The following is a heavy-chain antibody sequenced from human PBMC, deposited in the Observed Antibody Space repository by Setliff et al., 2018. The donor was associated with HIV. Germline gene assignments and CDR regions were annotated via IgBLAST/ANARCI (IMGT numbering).Heavy chain of an antibody. J-gene: IGHJ4*02. CDR3: AKLIRPVTMIVVVVKGAFDY. CDR1: GYSFSTYW. Sequence: PGASVKISCKASGYSFSTYWIGWVRQMPGQALEWMGIIYPGDSDTKYSPSFQGQVTISADKSISTAYLQWSSLKASDTAMYYCAKLIRPVTMIVVVVKGAFDYWGQGTLVTVSS. CDR2: IYPGDSDT. V-gene: IGHV5-51*01. D-gene: IGHD3-22*01.